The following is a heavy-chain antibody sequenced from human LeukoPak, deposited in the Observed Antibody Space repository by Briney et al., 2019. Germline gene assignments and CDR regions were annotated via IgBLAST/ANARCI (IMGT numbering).Heavy chain of an antibody. CDR3: ARGTIFGVVAPYYYMDV. Sequence: SVKVSCKASGGTFGSYAVSWVRQAPGQGLEWMGGIIPIFGTANYAQKFQGRVTITADESTSTAYMELSSLRSEDTAVYYCARGTIFGVVAPYYYMDVWGKGTTVTVSS. D-gene: IGHD3-3*01. CDR2: IIPIFGTA. V-gene: IGHV1-69*01. CDR1: GGTFGSYA. J-gene: IGHJ6*03.